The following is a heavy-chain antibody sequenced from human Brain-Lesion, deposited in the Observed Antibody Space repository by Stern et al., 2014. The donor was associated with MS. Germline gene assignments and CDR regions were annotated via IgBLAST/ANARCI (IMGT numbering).Heavy chain of an antibody. Sequence: VQLMQSGAEVKKPGESLKISCEASGYLFDDYWIGWVRQMSGRGLELVAIIFPRDSNTRYSPSVQGQVTISADKSISTAFLEGRSLKAAAPAMYYCARSPATPSGYDRFDYWGQGALVTVSS. CDR1: GYLFDDYW. V-gene: IGHV5-51*03. J-gene: IGHJ4*02. CDR2: IFPRDSNT. D-gene: IGHD5-12*01. CDR3: ARSPATPSGYDRFDY.